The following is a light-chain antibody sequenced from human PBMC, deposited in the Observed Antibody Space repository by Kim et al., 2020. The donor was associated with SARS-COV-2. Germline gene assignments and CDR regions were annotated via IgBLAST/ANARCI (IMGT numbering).Light chain of an antibody. CDR3: QQYNDWPPAYA. CDR1: QTISNN. Sequence: EIVMTQSPATVSVFLGERATLSCRASQTISNNLAWYQQKPGQAPRLLIYGASTRATAVPARSSGSGFGTEFTLTITGLQSEDFAVYYCQQYNDWPPAYAFGQGTKLEI. J-gene: IGKJ2*01. CDR2: GAS. V-gene: IGKV3-15*01.